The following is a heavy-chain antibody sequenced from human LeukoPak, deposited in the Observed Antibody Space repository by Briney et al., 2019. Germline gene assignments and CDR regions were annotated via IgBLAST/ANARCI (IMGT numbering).Heavy chain of an antibody. V-gene: IGHV4-34*01. CDR2: INHSGST. J-gene: IGHJ4*02. CDR3: ARYYSNYLFDY. CDR1: GGSFSGYF. D-gene: IGHD4-11*01. Sequence: PSETLSLTCAVYGGSFSGYFWNWIRQPPGKGLEWIGEINHSGSTNYNPSLKSRVTISVDTSKNQFSLKLSSVTAADTAVYYCARYYSNYLFDYWGQGTLVTVSS.